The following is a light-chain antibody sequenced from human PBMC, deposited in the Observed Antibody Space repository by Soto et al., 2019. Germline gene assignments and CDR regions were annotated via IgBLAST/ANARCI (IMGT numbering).Light chain of an antibody. Sequence: EIVLTQSPGTLSLSPGERATLSCRASRGVSSSYLAWYHQKPGQAPRLLIYGASTRATGIPDRFSGSGFGTDFTLTISRLEPEDFAVSYCQHYGTSPGTFGQGNPVEIK. CDR2: GAS. CDR1: RGVSSSY. V-gene: IGKV3-20*01. J-gene: IGKJ1*01. CDR3: QHYGTSPGT.